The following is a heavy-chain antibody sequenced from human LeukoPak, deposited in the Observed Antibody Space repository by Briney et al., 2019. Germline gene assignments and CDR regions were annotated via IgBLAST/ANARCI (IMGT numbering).Heavy chain of an antibody. CDR1: GFTFHDYR. D-gene: IGHD3-22*01. CDR3: ARGLSRDYYERSVQAEFDY. J-gene: IGHJ4*02. V-gene: IGHV3-20*04. CDR2: INWNGGSA. Sequence: GGSLRLSCAASGFTFHDYRLSWVRQGPGKGLEWVSVINWNGGSAGYADSVKGRFTISRDNAKNSLYLQMNSLRAEDTALYYCARGLSRDYYERSVQAEFDYWGEGTLVCVSS.